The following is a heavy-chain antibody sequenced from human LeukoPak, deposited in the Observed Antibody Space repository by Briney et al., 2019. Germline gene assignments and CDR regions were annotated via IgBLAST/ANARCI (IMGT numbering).Heavy chain of an antibody. CDR3: ARDYYDGSGYYQDY. CDR2: TRSKANSYTT. Sequence: GGSLRLSCAVSGFSFSDHYMDWVRQAPGKGLEWVGRTRSKANSYTTEYAASVKGRFTISSDDSKNSLYLQMNRLKTEDTAVYYCARDYYDGSGYYQDYWGQGTLVTVSS. J-gene: IGHJ4*02. V-gene: IGHV3-72*01. CDR1: GFSFSDHY. D-gene: IGHD3-22*01.